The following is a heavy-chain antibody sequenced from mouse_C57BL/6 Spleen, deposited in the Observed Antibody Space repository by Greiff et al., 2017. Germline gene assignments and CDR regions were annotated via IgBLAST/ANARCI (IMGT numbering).Heavy chain of an antibody. V-gene: IGHV5-6*01. CDR2: ISSGGSYN. J-gene: IGHJ2*01. Sequence: EVKLMESGGDLVKPGGSLKLSCAASGFTFSSYGMSWVRQTPDKRLEWVATISSGGSYNYSPDSVKGRFTISRDNAKNTLYLQMSSLKSEDTAMYYCARHGGDGDFDYWGQCTTLTVSS. CDR1: GFTFSSYG. CDR3: ARHGGDGDFDY.